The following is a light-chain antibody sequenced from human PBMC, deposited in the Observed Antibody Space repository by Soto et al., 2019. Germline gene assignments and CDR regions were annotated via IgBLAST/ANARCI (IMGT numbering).Light chain of an antibody. Sequence: AIQMTQSPSSLSASVGDRVTITCRASQDISNDLGWYQEKPGQAPKLLIYAASNLQSGVPSRFSGSGSGTDFTLTIRSLQPEDFAPYYCLQDYNYPWTFGQGTKVEI. CDR3: LQDYNYPWT. V-gene: IGKV1-6*01. CDR1: QDISND. J-gene: IGKJ1*01. CDR2: AAS.